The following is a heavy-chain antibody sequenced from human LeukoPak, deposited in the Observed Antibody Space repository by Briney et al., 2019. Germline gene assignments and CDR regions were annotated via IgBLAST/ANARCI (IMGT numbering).Heavy chain of an antibody. Sequence: PSETLSLTRAVYGGSFSGYYWSWIRQPPGKGLEWIGEINHSGSTNYNPSLKSRVTISVDTSKNQFSLKLSSVTAADTAVYYCARGGGAIAARLVGVFAYWGQGTLVTVSS. CDR1: GGSFSGYY. D-gene: IGHD6-6*01. CDR3: ARGGGAIAARLVGVFAY. V-gene: IGHV4-34*01. J-gene: IGHJ4*02. CDR2: INHSGST.